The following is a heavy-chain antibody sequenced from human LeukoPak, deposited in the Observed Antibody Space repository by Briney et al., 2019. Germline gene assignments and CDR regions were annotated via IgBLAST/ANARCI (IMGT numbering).Heavy chain of an antibody. J-gene: IGHJ4*02. V-gene: IGHV3-74*01. D-gene: IGHD2/OR15-2a*01. CDR2: INSDGSWT. CDR3: VSFYETY. Sequence: GGSLRLSCRGSGFIYGNYWMTWVRQAPGKGLVWVSHINSDGSWTSYADSVKGRFTISKDNAKNTVYLQMNSLRAEDTAVYYCVSFYETYWGRGTLVTVSS. CDR1: GFIYGNYW.